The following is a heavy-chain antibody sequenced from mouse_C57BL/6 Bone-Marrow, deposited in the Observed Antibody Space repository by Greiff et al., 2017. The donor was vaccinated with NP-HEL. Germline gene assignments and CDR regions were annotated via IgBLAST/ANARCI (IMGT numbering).Heavy chain of an antibody. V-gene: IGHV1-55*01. D-gene: IGHD2-3*01. CDR3: ARNDGYHWYFDV. J-gene: IGHJ1*03. CDR1: AYTFTSYW. Sequence: QVQLQQPGAELVKPGASVKMSCKASAYTFTSYWITWVKQRPGQGLEWIGDIYPGSGSTNYNEKFKSKATLTVDTSSSTAYMQLSSLTSEDSAVYYCARNDGYHWYFDVWGTGTTVTVSS. CDR2: IYPGSGST.